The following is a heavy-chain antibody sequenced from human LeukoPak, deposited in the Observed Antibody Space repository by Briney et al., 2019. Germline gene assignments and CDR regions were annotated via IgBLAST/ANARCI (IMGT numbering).Heavy chain of an antibody. V-gene: IGHV3-23*01. CDR1: GFTFSNYA. CDR2: ISTGGGSA. CDR3: AKGTCWINPGYYMGV. J-gene: IGHJ6*03. Sequence: GGSLRLSCVVSGFTFSNYAFNWVRQAPGKGLEWVSTISTGGGSAYYADSVKGRFTISRDNSKTTLYLQMSSLRAEGTAIYYCAKGTCWINPGYYMGVWGRGTPVSVSS. D-gene: IGHD1-1*01.